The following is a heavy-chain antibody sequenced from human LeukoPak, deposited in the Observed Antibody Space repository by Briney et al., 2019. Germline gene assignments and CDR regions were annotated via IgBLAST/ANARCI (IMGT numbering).Heavy chain of an antibody. J-gene: IGHJ3*02. Sequence: GGSLRLSCGASGFTVSSNYMSWVRQAPRKGLEWVSVTYSGGSKYFADSVKGRFTISRDNSKNTLYLQMNSLRAEDTAVYYCARDKSVAGKYAFDIWGQGTMVTVSS. CDR2: TYSGGSK. CDR1: GFTVSSNY. V-gene: IGHV3-53*01. CDR3: ARDKSVAGKYAFDI. D-gene: IGHD6-19*01.